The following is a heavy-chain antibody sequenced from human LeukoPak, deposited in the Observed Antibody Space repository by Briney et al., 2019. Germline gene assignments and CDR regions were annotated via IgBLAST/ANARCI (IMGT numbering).Heavy chain of an antibody. D-gene: IGHD6-19*01. CDR3: AGGGWAFDAFDF. CDR1: GDSISNYY. CDR2: IYTSGST. Sequence: SETLSLTCTVSGDSISNYYWSWIRQPAGKGLEWIGRIYTSGSTNYNPSLKSRVTVSVDTSKNQFSLKLSSVTAADTGVYFCAGGGWAFDAFDFWGQGTMVTVSS. V-gene: IGHV4-4*07. J-gene: IGHJ3*01.